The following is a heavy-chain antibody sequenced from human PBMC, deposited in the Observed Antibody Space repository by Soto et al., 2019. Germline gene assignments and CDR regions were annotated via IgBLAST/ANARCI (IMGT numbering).Heavy chain of an antibody. V-gene: IGHV3-9*01. CDR2: ISWNSGSI. CDR1: GFTFDDYA. Sequence: LRLSCAASGFTFDDYAMHWVRQAPGKGLEWVSGISWNSGSIGYADSVKGRFTISRDNAKNSLYLQMNSLRAEDTALYYCAKPIASRYYYYYGMDVWGQGTTVTVSS. CDR3: AKPIASRYYYYYGMDV. D-gene: IGHD6-6*01. J-gene: IGHJ6*02.